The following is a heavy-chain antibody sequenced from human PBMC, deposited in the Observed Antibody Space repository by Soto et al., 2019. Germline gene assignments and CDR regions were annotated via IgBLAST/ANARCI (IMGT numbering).Heavy chain of an antibody. D-gene: IGHD3-10*01. CDR3: TRAAWFPYLSFY. V-gene: IGHV3-48*03. CDR1: GFTFIRFE. CDR2: ISSSGSTA. Sequence: GGALRVSCAASGFTFIRFELHWVRQAPGKGLEWISYISSSGSTAYYASSVVGRFTISRDNANNSVYLQMDSLRAEDTALYYCTRAAWFPYLSFYWGQGALVTVSS. J-gene: IGHJ4*02.